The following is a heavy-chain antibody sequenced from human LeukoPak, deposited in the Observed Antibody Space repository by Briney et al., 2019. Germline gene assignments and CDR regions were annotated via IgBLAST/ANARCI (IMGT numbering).Heavy chain of an antibody. CDR1: GFTFSSYG. J-gene: IGHJ4*02. V-gene: IGHV3-33*01. CDR3: ARDQGFTAAGVDY. Sequence: GRSLRLSCAASGFTFSSYGMHWVRQAPGKGLEWVAVIWYDGSNKYYADSVKGRFTISRDNSKNTLYLQMNSLRAEDTAVYYCARDQGFTAAGVDYWGQGTLVTVCS. CDR2: IWYDGSNK. D-gene: IGHD6-13*01.